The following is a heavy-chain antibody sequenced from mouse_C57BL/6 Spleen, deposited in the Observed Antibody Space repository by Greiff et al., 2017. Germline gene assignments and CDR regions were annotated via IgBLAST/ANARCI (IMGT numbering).Heavy chain of an antibody. CDR2: ISSGGSYT. Sequence: EVKLMESGGDLVKPGGSLKLSCAASGFTFSSYGMSWVRQTPDKRLEWVATISSGGSYTYYPDSVKGRFTISRDNAKNTLYLQMSSLKSEDTAMYYCARGGDLDYWGQGTTPTVSS. V-gene: IGHV5-6*02. D-gene: IGHD3-3*01. CDR1: GFTFSSYG. CDR3: ARGGDLDY. J-gene: IGHJ2*01.